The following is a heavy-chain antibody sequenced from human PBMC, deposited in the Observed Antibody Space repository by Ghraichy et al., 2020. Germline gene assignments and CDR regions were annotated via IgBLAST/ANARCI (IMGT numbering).Heavy chain of an antibody. CDR3: ARDWWLRLGRLLDP. D-gene: IGHD5-12*01. V-gene: IGHV4-39*07. CDR2: IYYSGST. Sequence: SETLSLTCTVSGGSISSSSYYWGWIRQPPGKGLEWIGSIYYSGSTYYNPSLKSRVTISVDTSKNQFSLKLSSVTAADTAVYYCARDWWLRLGRLLDPWGQGTLVTVSS. J-gene: IGHJ5*02. CDR1: GGSISSSSYY.